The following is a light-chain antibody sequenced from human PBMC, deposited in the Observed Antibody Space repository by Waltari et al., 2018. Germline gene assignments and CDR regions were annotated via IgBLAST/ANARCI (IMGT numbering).Light chain of an antibody. J-gene: IGKJ2*01. CDR2: AAS. CDR3: QQYDSSTKYI. Sequence: DIVLTQSPDTLSLSPGERATLSCRASQSVSSRHLAWYQQKPGQPPRLVMYAASSRATGIPDRFSGSGFGTDFTLTISRLEPEDFAVYYCQQYDSSTKYIFGQGTKLEI. V-gene: IGKV3-20*01. CDR1: QSVSSRH.